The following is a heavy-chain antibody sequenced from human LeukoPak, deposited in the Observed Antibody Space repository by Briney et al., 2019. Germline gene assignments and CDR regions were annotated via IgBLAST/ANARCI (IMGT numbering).Heavy chain of an antibody. Sequence: PSETLSLTCTVSGGSIRSSSDLWGWIRQPPGKGLEWIGSIHYSGSTNYNPSLRSRVTISVDTSKNQFSLKLSSVTAADTAVYYCARGQRWLQSPQYYYYYMDVWGKGTTVTVSS. CDR1: GGSIRSSSDL. J-gene: IGHJ6*03. CDR2: IHYSGST. D-gene: IGHD5-24*01. V-gene: IGHV4-39*02. CDR3: ARGQRWLQSPQYYYYYMDV.